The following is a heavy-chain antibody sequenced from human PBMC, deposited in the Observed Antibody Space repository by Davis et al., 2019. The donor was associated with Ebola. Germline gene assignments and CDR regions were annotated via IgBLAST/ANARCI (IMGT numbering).Heavy chain of an antibody. CDR2: IYPGDSYT. CDR3: ARLGGSGSYYPFRGYYGMDV. V-gene: IGHV5-51*01. CDR1: GYSFTSYW. J-gene: IGHJ6*02. D-gene: IGHD3-10*01. Sequence: GESLKISCKGSGYSFTSYWIGWVRQMPGKGLEWMGIIYPGDSYTRYSPSFQGQVTISADKSISTAYLQWSSLKASDTAMYYCARLGGSGSYYPFRGYYGMDVWGQGTTVTVSS.